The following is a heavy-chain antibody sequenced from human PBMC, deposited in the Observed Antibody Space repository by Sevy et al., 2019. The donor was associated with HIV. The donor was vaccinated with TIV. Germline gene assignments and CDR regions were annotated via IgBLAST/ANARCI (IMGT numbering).Heavy chain of an antibody. CDR3: ARDALPFCGGDCYSHFFDP. CDR2: ISHDGGTQ. CDR1: GFTFNSYS. J-gene: IGHJ5*02. D-gene: IGHD2-21*02. Sequence: ALRLSCVGSGFTFNSYSFNWVRLAPGKGLEWVSLISHDGGTQFFAESVRGRFTISRDNSKNTLWLEMNSLRPEDTAVYFCARDALPFCGGDCYSHFFDPWGQGTLVTVSS. V-gene: IGHV3-30*04.